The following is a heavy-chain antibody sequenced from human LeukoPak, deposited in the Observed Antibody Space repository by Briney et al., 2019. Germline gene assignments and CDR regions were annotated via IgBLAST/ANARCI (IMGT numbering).Heavy chain of an antibody. Sequence: GGSLRLSCAASGFTFSSYEMSWVRQAPGKGLEGVSYISNSGNPISYADAVKGRFAISRDNAKQTLYLQMNSLRAEHTAVYYCARARGAGSFWAFGSWGQGTLVTVSS. CDR1: GFTFSSYE. CDR2: ISNSGNPI. J-gene: IGHJ4*02. CDR3: ARARGAGSFWAFGS. D-gene: IGHD3-10*01. V-gene: IGHV3-48*03.